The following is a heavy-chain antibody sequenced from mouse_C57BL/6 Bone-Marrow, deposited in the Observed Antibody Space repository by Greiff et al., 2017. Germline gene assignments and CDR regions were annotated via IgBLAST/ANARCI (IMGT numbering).Heavy chain of an antibody. Sequence: VQLQQPGAELVKPGASVKMSCKASGYTFTSYWITWVKPRPGQGLEWIGDIYPGSGSTNYHEKFKSKATLTVDTSSSTAYMQLSSLTADDSAVYYCARRGWLLPLYYARDYWGQGTSVTVSS. J-gene: IGHJ4*01. CDR3: ARRGWLLPLYYARDY. CDR2: IYPGSGST. D-gene: IGHD2-3*01. V-gene: IGHV1-55*01. CDR1: GYTFTSYW.